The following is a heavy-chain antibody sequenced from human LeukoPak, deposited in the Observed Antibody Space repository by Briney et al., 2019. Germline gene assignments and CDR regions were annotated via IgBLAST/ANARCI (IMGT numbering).Heavy chain of an antibody. CDR1: GVTFSTYA. CDR3: AKDGMSMDSSWFEC. V-gene: IGHV3-23*01. Sequence: GGSLRLSCAASGVTFSTYAMSGVRHAPGKGLEWVSAIGASGGNTFFADSMKGRFTISRDISKNPLYLQMNSLRVEDTAVYYCAKDGMSMDSSWFECWGQGTQVPVSS. D-gene: IGHD6-13*01. J-gene: IGHJ4*02. CDR2: IGASGGNT.